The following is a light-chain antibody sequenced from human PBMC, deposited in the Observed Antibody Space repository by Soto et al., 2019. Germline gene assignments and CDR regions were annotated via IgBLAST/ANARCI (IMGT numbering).Light chain of an antibody. Sequence: EIVLTQSPATLSLSPGERATLSCRASQSVRSYLVWYQQQPGQAPRLLIYDASNRATGIPDSFSGSGSGTDFTLTISSLEPEDFAVYYCQHRSNWPLTFGGGTKVEIK. V-gene: IGKV3-11*01. CDR2: DAS. CDR3: QHRSNWPLT. J-gene: IGKJ4*01. CDR1: QSVRSY.